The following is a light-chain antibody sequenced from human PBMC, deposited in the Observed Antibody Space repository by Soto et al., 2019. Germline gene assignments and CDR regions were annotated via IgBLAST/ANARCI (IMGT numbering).Light chain of an antibody. CDR2: GAS. V-gene: IGKV3-20*01. Sequence: EIVFTQSPGTLYLSPGERATLSCRASQSVSNNYLAWYQQKPGQAPRLLIYGASNRATGIPDRSSGSWSRTVFILTISRLEPEYSAVYYYQQYGSSGTFGGGTKVDIK. CDR3: QQYGSSGT. CDR1: QSVSNNY. J-gene: IGKJ4*02.